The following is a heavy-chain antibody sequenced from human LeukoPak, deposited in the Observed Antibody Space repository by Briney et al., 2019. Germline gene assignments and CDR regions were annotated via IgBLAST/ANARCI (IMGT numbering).Heavy chain of an antibody. V-gene: IGHV3-21*01. CDR2: ISSTSTYA. Sequence: GGSLRLSCAASGFAFNTYSMNWVRQAPGKGLEWVSSISSTSTYAYYADSVRGRFTISRENAKNTFYLQMNSLRAGDTAVYYCARSVFGFCSRATCYEGAFDIWGQGTMVTVSP. CDR3: ARSVFGFCSRATCYEGAFDI. CDR1: GFAFNTYS. D-gene: IGHD2-2*03. J-gene: IGHJ3*02.